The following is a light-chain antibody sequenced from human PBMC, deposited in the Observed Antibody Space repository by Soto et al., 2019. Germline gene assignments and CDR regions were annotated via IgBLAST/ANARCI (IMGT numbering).Light chain of an antibody. V-gene: IGLV2-14*01. CDR3: SSCTSSSTLLYV. CDR1: SSDVGYYNY. Sequence: QSVLTQPASMSGSPGQSITISCTGTSSDVGYYNYVSWYRQHPGKAPRLMIYEVNNRPSGVSNRFSGSKSGNTASLTISGLQAEDEADYYCSSCTSSSTLLYVFGTGTKVTVL. CDR2: EVN. J-gene: IGLJ1*01.